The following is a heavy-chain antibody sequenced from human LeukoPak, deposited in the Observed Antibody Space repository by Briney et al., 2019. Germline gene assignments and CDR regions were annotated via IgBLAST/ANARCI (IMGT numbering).Heavy chain of an antibody. Sequence: TLSLTCXVSGGSXXSYYWSWIRQPAGKGLEWIGRIYTSGSTNYNPSLKSRVTMSVDTSKNQFSLKLSSVTAADTAVYYCARDHYDSSGYYFRASVYFDYWGQGTLVTVSS. CDR3: ARDHYDSSGYYFRASVYFDY. J-gene: IGHJ4*02. CDR2: IYTSGST. CDR1: GGSXXSYY. V-gene: IGHV4-4*07. D-gene: IGHD3-22*01.